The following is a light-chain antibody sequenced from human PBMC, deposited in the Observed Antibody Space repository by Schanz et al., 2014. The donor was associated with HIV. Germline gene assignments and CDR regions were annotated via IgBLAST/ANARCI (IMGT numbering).Light chain of an antibody. Sequence: QSALTQPASVSGSPGQSITISCTGTSSDVGGYNYVSWYQQHPGKAPKLMIYDVNKRPSGVPDRFSGSKSGNTASLTISGLQAEDEADYFCSSYTSSLTRVFGTGTKVTVL. CDR1: SSDVGGYNY. J-gene: IGLJ1*01. V-gene: IGLV2-14*03. CDR2: DVN. CDR3: SSYTSSLTRV.